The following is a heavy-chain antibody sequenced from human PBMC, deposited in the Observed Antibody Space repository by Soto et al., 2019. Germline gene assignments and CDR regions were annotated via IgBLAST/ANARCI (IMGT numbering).Heavy chain of an antibody. J-gene: IGHJ4*02. CDR2: ISGSSTST. CDR1: GFTFSSYA. D-gene: IGHD1-1*01. Sequence: EVQLSGSGGGLVQPGGSLRLSCAASGFTFSSYAMSWVRQAPGKGLEWVSAISGSSTSTYYADSVKGRFTISRDNSNNTLYLQMNSLRAEDTAVYYCAKDPSSAFAMENDFDYWGQGTLVTVSS. CDR3: AKDPSSAFAMENDFDY. V-gene: IGHV3-23*01.